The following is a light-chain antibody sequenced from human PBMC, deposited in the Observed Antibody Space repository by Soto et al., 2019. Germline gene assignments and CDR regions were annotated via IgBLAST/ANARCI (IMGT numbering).Light chain of an antibody. J-gene: IGKJ5*01. V-gene: IGKV1-5*03. Sequence: DLQMTQSPSTLSASVGDRVTITCRASQSISSWLAWYQQKPGKAPKLLIYKASSLESGVPSRFSGSGSGTDFTLTISSLEPEDFAVYYCQQRSNFGQGTRLEIK. CDR2: KAS. CDR1: QSISSW. CDR3: QQRSN.